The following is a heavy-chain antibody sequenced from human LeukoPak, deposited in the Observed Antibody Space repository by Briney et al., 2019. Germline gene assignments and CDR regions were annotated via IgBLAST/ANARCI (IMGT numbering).Heavy chain of an antibody. Sequence: SETLSLTCAVSGDSISNNNWWNWVRQPPGKGLEWIGEIYHSGSTNYNPSLKSRVTISVDTSKNQFSLKLSSVTAADTAVYYCARSRGPNSSSWYNWFDPWGQGTLVTVSS. CDR3: ARSRGPNSSSWYNWFDP. J-gene: IGHJ5*02. D-gene: IGHD6-13*01. CDR2: IYHSGST. V-gene: IGHV4-4*02. CDR1: GDSISNNNW.